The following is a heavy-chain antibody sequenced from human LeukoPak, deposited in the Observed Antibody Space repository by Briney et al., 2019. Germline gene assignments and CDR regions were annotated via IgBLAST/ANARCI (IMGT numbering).Heavy chain of an antibody. J-gene: IGHJ4*02. CDR2: INSDGSST. CDR1: GFTFSSHW. D-gene: IGHD3-10*01. CDR3: AREWSGFGELPDY. Sequence: GGSLRLSCAASGFTFSSHWMHWVRQAPGKGLVWVSRINSDGSSTSYADSVKGRFTISRDNAKNTLYLQMNSLRVGDTAVYYCAREWSGFGELPDYWGQGTLVTVSS. V-gene: IGHV3-74*01.